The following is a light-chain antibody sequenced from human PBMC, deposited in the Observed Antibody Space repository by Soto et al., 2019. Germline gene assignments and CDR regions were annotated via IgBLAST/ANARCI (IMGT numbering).Light chain of an antibody. CDR1: SSDVGSYNY. J-gene: IGLJ2*01. CDR2: EVS. V-gene: IGLV2-8*01. Sequence: QSALTQPASVSGSPGQSITISCTGTSSDVGSYNYVSWYQQHPGKAPKLILYEVSKRPSGVPDRFSGSRSGNTASLTVSGLQAEDEADYYCSSFAGSPVVFGGGTKL. CDR3: SSFAGSPVV.